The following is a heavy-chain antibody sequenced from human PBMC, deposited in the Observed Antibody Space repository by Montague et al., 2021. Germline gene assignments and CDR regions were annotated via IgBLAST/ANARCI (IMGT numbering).Heavy chain of an antibody. CDR3: ARQGFYESGGFFI. CDR2: VFFSGAT. J-gene: IGHJ4*02. D-gene: IGHD3-22*01. CDR1: GDSINGWY. V-gene: IGHV4-59*01. Sequence: SETLSLTCSVSGDSINGWYWSWIRQPPGKALEWIGPVFFSGATNYNPSLKSRVTMSADTSKSQVSLKVNSVTAADTAVYYCARQGFYESGGFFIWGLGTLATV.